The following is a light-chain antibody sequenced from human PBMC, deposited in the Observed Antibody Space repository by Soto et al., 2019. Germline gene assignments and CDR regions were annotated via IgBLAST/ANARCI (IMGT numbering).Light chain of an antibody. CDR2: GAS. V-gene: IGKV1-39*01. CDR1: ENIAKY. CDR3: QLSHTTLT. Sequence: DIQMTQSPSSLSASVGDRVTITCRASENIAKYLNWYQQKQGKAPKILIYGASSLQSGVPSRFSGSGSGTDFTLTISSLQPEDFATYYCQLSHTTLTFGQGTRLEIK. J-gene: IGKJ5*01.